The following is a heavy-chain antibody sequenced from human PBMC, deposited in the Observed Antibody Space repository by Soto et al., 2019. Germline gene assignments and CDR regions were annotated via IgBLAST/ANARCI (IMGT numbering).Heavy chain of an antibody. J-gene: IGHJ6*02. CDR2: IKSKTDGGTT. CDR3: TTDSDYYDSSGYYAYYYYYGMDV. V-gene: IGHV3-15*07. D-gene: IGHD3-22*01. CDR1: GFTFSNAW. Sequence: LRLACAASGFTFSNAWMNWVRQAPGKGLEWVGRIKSKTDGGTTDYAAPVKGRFTISRDDSKNTLYLQMNSLKTEDTAVYYCTTDSDYYDSSGYYAYYYYYGMDVWGQGTTVTVSS.